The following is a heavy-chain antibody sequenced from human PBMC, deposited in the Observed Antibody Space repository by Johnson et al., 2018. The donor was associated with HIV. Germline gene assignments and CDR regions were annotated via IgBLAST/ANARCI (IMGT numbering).Heavy chain of an antibody. CDR3: ARAYTYGAFEI. CDR2: ISGSGGST. J-gene: IGHJ3*02. V-gene: IGHV3-23*04. CDR1: GFTFSSYA. D-gene: IGHD5-18*01. Sequence: VQLVESGGRLVQPGGSLRLSCAASGFTFSSYAMRWVRQAPGKGLEWVSAISGSGGSTYYAHSVKGRFTISRDNSKNTVYPQMNRLGGEDTAVYYCARAYTYGAFEIWGQGTMVTVSS.